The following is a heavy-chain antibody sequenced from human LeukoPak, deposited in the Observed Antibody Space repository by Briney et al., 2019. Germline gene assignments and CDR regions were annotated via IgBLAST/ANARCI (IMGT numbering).Heavy chain of an antibody. D-gene: IGHD6-13*01. CDR2: ISGSGGST. CDR3: APGGEAAGIRWFDP. Sequence: GGSLRLSCAASGFTFSSYAMSWVRQAPGKGLEWVSAISGSGGSTYYADSVKGRFTISRDNSKNTLYLQMNSLRAEDTAVYYCAPGGEAAGIRWFDPWGQGTLVTVSS. J-gene: IGHJ5*02. CDR1: GFTFSSYA. V-gene: IGHV3-23*01.